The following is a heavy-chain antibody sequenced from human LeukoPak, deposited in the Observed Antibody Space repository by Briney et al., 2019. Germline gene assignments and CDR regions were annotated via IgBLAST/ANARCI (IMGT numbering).Heavy chain of an antibody. CDR3: ARNRGYSYGAYYYYYGMDV. CDR1: GGSISRYY. D-gene: IGHD5-18*01. V-gene: IGHV4-59*08. Sequence: SETLSLTCTVSGGSISRYYWSWLRQPPGKGLDWIGNIYYNGSTNYNPSLKSRVTISEDMSKKQFSLKLSSVTAADTAVYYCARNRGYSYGAYYYYYGMDVWGQGTTVTVSS. CDR2: IYYNGST. J-gene: IGHJ6*02.